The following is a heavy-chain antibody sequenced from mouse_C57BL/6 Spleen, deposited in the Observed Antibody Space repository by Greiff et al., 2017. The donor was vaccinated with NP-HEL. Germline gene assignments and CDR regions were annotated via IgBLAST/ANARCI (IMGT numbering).Heavy chain of an antibody. CDR3: TRLGTTVVGGDY. D-gene: IGHD1-1*01. CDR2: IDPETGGT. V-gene: IGHV1-15*01. CDR1: GYTFTDYE. J-gene: IGHJ2*01. Sequence: VQLQQSGAELVRPGASVTLSCKASGYTFTDYEMHWVKQTPVHGLEWIGAIDPETGGTAYNQKFKGKAILTADKSSSTAYMVLRSLTSEDSAVYYCTRLGTTVVGGDYWGQGTTLTVSS.